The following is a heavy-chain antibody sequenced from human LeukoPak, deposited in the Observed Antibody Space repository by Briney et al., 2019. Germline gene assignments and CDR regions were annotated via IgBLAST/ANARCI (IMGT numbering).Heavy chain of an antibody. CDR2: IKQDGSEK. Sequence: GGSLRLSCAASGFTFSSYGMSWVRQAPGKGLEWVANIKQDGSEKYYVDSVKGRFTISRDNAKNSLYLQMNSLRAEDTAVYYCARAQNDAFDIWGQGTMVTVSS. J-gene: IGHJ3*02. CDR1: GFTFSSYG. V-gene: IGHV3-7*01. CDR3: ARAQNDAFDI.